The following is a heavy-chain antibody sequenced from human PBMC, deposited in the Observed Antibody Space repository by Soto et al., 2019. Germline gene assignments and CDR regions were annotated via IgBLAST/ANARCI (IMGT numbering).Heavy chain of an antibody. CDR1: GFNVSSYA. Sequence: PGGPQRFSCAASGFNVSSYAMHWVRQDTGKGLEWVAVISYDGSNKYYADSVKGRFTISRDNSKNTLYLQMNSPRAEDTAVYYCARDAGYSSSWYVYWGQGTLVTVSS. J-gene: IGHJ4*02. V-gene: IGHV3-30-3*01. CDR3: ARDAGYSSSWYVY. D-gene: IGHD6-13*01. CDR2: ISYDGSNK.